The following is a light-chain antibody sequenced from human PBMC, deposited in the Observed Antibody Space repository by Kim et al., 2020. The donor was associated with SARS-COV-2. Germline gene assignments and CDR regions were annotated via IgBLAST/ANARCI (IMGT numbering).Light chain of an antibody. CDR1: QSLLYSNGYNY. V-gene: IGKV2-28*01. CDR2: LGS. J-gene: IGKJ2*01. Sequence: DIVLTQSPFSLPVTPGEPASISCRSSQSLLYSNGYNYLDWYLQKPGQSPQLLIYLGSNRASGVPDRFSGSGSGTDFTLKISRVEAEDVGVYYSMQALQTPFTFGQGTKLEI. CDR3: MQALQTPFT.